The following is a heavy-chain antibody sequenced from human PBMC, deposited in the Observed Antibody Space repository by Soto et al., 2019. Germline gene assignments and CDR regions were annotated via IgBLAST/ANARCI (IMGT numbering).Heavy chain of an antibody. D-gene: IGHD6-13*01. CDR1: GGSFSGYY. Sequence: QVQLQQWGAGLLKPSETLSLTCAVYGGSFSGYYWSWIRQPPGKGLEWIGEITHSGSTKYNPSLTRRVTISVDTSKNQSSLKLSSVTAADTAVYYCARIPWVAAAGRSWDWFDPWGQGTLVTVSS. V-gene: IGHV4-34*01. CDR2: ITHSGST. CDR3: ARIPWVAAAGRSWDWFDP. J-gene: IGHJ5*02.